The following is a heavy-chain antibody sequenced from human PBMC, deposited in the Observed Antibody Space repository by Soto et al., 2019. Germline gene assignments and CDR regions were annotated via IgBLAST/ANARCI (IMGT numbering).Heavy chain of an antibody. CDR3: ARVRSSSPETVAHYYYYYGMDV. Sequence: PSETLSLTCAVYGGSFSGYYWSWIRQPPGKGLEWIGEINHSGSTNYNPSLKSRVTISVDTSKNQFSLKLSSVTAADTAVYYCARVRSSSPETVAHYYYYYGMDVWGQGTTVTVSS. CDR1: GGSFSGYY. J-gene: IGHJ6*02. D-gene: IGHD6-6*01. CDR2: INHSGST. V-gene: IGHV4-34*01.